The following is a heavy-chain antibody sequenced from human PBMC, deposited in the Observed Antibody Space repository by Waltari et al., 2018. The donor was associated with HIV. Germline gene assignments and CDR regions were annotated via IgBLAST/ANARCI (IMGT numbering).Heavy chain of an antibody. CDR3: ARHDGTSYYFGSDMNPRPFSFWFAS. V-gene: IGHV4-39*01. CDR2: TKSSGTT. CDR1: GPSISSRRNS. J-gene: IGHJ5*01. D-gene: IGHD3-10*01. Sequence: QLPLQESGPGLVSPWEPLSLTSTVPGPSISSRRNSWGWARKPPGRGLGWIVSTKSSGTTYNNPSLKSRVAISVDTSRNQFSLNLTSVTAADTALYYCARHDGTSYYFGSDMNPRPFSFWFASWGQGILVTVSS.